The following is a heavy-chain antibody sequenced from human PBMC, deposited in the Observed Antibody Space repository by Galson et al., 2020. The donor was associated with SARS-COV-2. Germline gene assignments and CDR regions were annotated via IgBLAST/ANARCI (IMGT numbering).Heavy chain of an antibody. CDR2: IWSDGSNK. V-gene: IGHV3-33*01. D-gene: IGHD1-1*01. J-gene: IGHJ4*02. CDR3: ARAIRTTPLYYFDF. CDR1: GFTFTDYA. Sequence: GESLKISCAASGFTFTDYAMHWVRQAPGKGLEWVALIWSDGSNKVYADSVKGRFSISRDNFKNTVDLQMDNLGVEDTALYYCARAIRTTPLYYFDFWGQGIPVTVSS.